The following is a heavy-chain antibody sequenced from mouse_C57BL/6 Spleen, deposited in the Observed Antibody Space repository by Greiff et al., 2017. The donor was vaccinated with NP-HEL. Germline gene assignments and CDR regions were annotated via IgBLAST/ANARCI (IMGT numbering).Heavy chain of an antibody. J-gene: IGHJ4*01. CDR2: ISYSGST. V-gene: IGHV3-1*01. CDR1: GYSITSGYD. Sequence: EVQGVESGPGMVKPSQSLSLTCTVTGYSITSGYDWHWIRHFPGNKLEWMGYISYSGSTNYNPSLKSRISITHDTSKNHFFLKLNSVTTEDTATYYCARGDYPYYYAKDYWGQGTSVTVSS. CDR3: ARGDYPYYYAKDY. D-gene: IGHD2-4*01.